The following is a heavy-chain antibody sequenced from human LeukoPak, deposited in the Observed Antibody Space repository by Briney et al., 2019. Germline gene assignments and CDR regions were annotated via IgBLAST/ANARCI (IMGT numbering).Heavy chain of an antibody. CDR1: GYTFTSYY. D-gene: IGHD6-13*01. J-gene: IGHJ4*02. V-gene: IGHV1-46*01. CDR3: ARESSSWHFDY. Sequence: VASVKVSCKASGYTFTSYYMHWVRRAPGQGLEWMGIINPSGGSTSYAQKFQGRVTMTRDTSTSTVYMELSSLRSEDTAVYYCARESSSWHFDYWGQGTLVTVSS. CDR2: INPSGGST.